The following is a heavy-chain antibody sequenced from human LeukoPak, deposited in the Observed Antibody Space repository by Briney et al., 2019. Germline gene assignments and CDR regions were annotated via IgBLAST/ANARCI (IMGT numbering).Heavy chain of an antibody. CDR2: IIPIFGTA. V-gene: IGHV1-69*13. D-gene: IGHD3-10*01. Sequence: SVTVSCKASGGTFSSYAISWVRQAPGQGLEWMGGIIPIFGTANYAQKFQGRVTITADESTSTAYMELSSLRSEDTAVYYCARAEYYYGSGSYFHFDYWGQGTLVTVSS. CDR3: ARAEYYYGSGSYFHFDY. CDR1: GGTFSSYA. J-gene: IGHJ4*02.